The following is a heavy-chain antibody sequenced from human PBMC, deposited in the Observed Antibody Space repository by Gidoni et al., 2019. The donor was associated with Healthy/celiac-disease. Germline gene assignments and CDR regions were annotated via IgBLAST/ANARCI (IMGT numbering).Heavy chain of an antibody. D-gene: IGHD2-21*02. Sequence: QVQLVESGGGVAQPGRSLRLSCAASGFTFSSYGMHWVRQAPGKGLEWVAVISYDGSNKYYADSVKGRFTISRDNSKNTLYLQMNSLRAEDTAVYYCAKGDTAADCGGDCYSDYWGQGTLVTVSS. V-gene: IGHV3-30*18. CDR3: AKGDTAADCGGDCYSDY. CDR1: GFTFSSYG. J-gene: IGHJ4*02. CDR2: ISYDGSNK.